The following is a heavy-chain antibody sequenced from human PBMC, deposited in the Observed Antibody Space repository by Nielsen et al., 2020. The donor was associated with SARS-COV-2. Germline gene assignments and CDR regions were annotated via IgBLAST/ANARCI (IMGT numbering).Heavy chain of an antibody. J-gene: IGHJ4*02. D-gene: IGHD3-22*01. CDR3: AKSGITYYYDSSGYYYSSPVDY. V-gene: IGHV3-23*01. CDR2: ISGSGGST. Sequence: WIRQPPGKGLEWVSAISGSGGSTYYADSVKGRFTISRDNSKNTLYLQMNGLRAEDTAVYYCAKSGITYYYDSSGYYYSSPVDYWGQGTLVTVSS.